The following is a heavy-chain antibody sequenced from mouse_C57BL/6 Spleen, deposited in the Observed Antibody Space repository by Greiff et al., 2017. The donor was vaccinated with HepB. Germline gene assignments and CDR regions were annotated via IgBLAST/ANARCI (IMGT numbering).Heavy chain of an antibody. Sequence: QVQLKQPGAELVRPGSSVKLSCKASGYTFTSYWMHWVKQRPIQGLEWIGNIDPSDSETHYNQKFKDKATLTVDKSSSTAYMQLSSLTSEDSAVYYCARREDNWYFDVWGTGTTVTVSS. CDR3: ARREDNWYFDV. V-gene: IGHV1-52*01. CDR2: IDPSDSET. J-gene: IGHJ1*03. D-gene: IGHD3-3*01. CDR1: GYTFTSYW.